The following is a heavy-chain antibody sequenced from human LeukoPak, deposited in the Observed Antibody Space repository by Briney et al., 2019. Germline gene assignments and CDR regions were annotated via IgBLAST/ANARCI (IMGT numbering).Heavy chain of an antibody. CDR2: IYYSGST. J-gene: IGHJ4*02. V-gene: IGHV4-59*01. CDR3: ARGSASSGPRGGYFDY. D-gene: IGHD3-22*01. Sequence: GSLRLSCAATGFTFSDYSMNWVRQPPGKGLEWIGYIYYSGSTNYNPSLKSRVTISVDTSKNQFSLKLSSVTAADTAVYYCARGSASSGPRGGYFDYWGQGTLVTVSS. CDR1: GFTFSDYS.